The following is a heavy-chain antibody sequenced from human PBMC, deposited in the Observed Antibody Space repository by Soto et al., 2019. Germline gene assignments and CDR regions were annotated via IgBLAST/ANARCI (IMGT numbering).Heavy chain of an antibody. D-gene: IGHD6-19*01. CDR3: ARIRNDGCVDY. J-gene: IGHJ4*02. CDR1: GFSLSTSGMC. CDR2: IDWDDDK. Sequence: SGPTLVNPTQTLTLTCTFSGFSLSTSGMCVSWIRQPPGKALEWLARIDWDDDKYYSTSLKTRLSISKDTSKDQVVLTMTSMDPVDTATYYCARIRNDGCVDYWGQGTLDTDSS. V-gene: IGHV2-70*11.